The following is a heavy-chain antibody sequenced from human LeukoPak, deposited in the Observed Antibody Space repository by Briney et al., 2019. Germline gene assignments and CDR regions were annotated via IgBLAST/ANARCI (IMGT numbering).Heavy chain of an antibody. J-gene: IGHJ4*02. CDR3: ASRHYYYDSSGYHDGGFDY. D-gene: IGHD3-22*01. CDR2: FDPEDGET. CDR1: GYTLTELS. Sequence: GASVKVSCKVSGYTLTELSMHWVRQAPGKGLEWMGGFDPEDGETIYAQKFQGRVTMTEDTSTDTAYMELSSLRSEDTAVYYCASRHYYYDSSGYHDGGFDYWGQGTLVTVSS. V-gene: IGHV1-24*01.